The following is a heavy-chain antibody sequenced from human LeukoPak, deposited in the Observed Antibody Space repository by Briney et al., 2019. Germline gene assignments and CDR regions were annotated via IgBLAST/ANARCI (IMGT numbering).Heavy chain of an antibody. CDR1: GFTLGSY. V-gene: IGHV4-34*01. CDR3: ARRRKYYYDSSGYSPFDY. J-gene: IGHJ4*02. CDR2: INHSGST. Sequence: GSLRPSCAASGFTLGSYWSWIRQPPGKGLEWIGEINHSGSTNYNPSLKSRVTISVDTSKNQFSLKLSSVTAADTAVYYCARRRKYYYDSSGYSPFDYWGQGTLVTVSS. D-gene: IGHD3-22*01.